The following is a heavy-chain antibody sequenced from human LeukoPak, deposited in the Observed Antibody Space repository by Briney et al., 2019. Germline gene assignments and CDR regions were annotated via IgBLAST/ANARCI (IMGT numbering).Heavy chain of an antibody. D-gene: IGHD2-2*01. J-gene: IGHJ6*02. CDR1: GFTFSSYG. CDR2: ISYDGSNK. CDR3: ARESKCYCSSTSCSTRYYYYYGMDV. Sequence: GGSLRLSCTASGFTFSSYGMHWVRQAPGKGLVWVAVISYDGSNKYYADSVKGRFTISRDNSKNTLYLQMNSLRAEDTAVYYCARESKCYCSSTSCSTRYYYYYGMDVWGQGTTVTVSS. V-gene: IGHV3-30*03.